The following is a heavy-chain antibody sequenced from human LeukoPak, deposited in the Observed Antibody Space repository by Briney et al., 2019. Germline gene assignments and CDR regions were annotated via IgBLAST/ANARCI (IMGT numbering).Heavy chain of an antibody. D-gene: IGHD3-22*01. Sequence: PGGSLRLSCAASGFTFSSYEMNWVRQAPGKGLEWVSYISSGSTIYDADSVKGRFTISRDNSKNTLYLQMNSLRAEDTAVYYCAKDGPSYDSSGYYLDYFDYWGQGTLVTVSS. CDR2: ISSGSTI. CDR3: AKDGPSYDSSGYYLDYFDY. CDR1: GFTFSSYE. J-gene: IGHJ4*02. V-gene: IGHV3-48*03.